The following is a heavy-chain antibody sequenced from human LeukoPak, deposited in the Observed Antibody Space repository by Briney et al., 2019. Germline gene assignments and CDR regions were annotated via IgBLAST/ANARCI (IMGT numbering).Heavy chain of an antibody. CDR2: ISSSSSYI. CDR1: GFTFSSYS. J-gene: IGHJ5*02. V-gene: IGHV3-21*01. CDR3: ARDGYYDSIGSGFDP. Sequence: PGGSLTLSCAASGFTFSSYSMNWVRQAPGKGLEWVSSISSSSSYIYYADSVKGRFTISRDDAKNSLYLQMNSLRAEDTAVYYCARDGYYDSIGSGFDPWGQGTLVTVSS. D-gene: IGHD3-22*01.